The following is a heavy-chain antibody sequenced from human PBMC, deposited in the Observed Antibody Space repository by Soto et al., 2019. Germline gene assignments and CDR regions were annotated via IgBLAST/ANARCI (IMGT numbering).Heavy chain of an antibody. CDR1: GGTFSSYA. V-gene: IGHV1-69*01. CDR3: ARVVDGYYDSSGYPFDY. Sequence: QVQLVQSGAEVKKPGSSVKVSCKASGGTFSSYAISWVRQAPGQGLEWMGGIIPIFGTANYAQKFQGRVTITADESTSTAYLERSSLRSEDTAVYYCARVVDGYYDSSGYPFDYWGQGTLVTVSS. D-gene: IGHD3-22*01. J-gene: IGHJ4*02. CDR2: IIPIFGTA.